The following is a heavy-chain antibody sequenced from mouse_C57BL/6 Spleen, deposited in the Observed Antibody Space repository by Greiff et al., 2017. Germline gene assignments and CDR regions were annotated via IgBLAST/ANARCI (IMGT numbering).Heavy chain of an antibody. CDR1: GYTFTSYW. Sequence: VQLQQPGAELVKPGASVKVSCKASGYTFTSYWMHWVKQRPGQGLDWIGRIHPSDSDTNYNQKFKGKATLTVDKSSSTAYMQLSSLTSEDAAVYYCAMGGYYSNVYFDYWGQGTTLTVSS. V-gene: IGHV1-74*01. D-gene: IGHD2-5*01. CDR3: AMGGYYSNVYFDY. CDR2: IHPSDSDT. J-gene: IGHJ2*01.